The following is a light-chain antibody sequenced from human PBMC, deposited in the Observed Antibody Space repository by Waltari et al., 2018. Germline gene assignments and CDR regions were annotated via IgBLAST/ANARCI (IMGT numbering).Light chain of an antibody. V-gene: IGKV1D-12*01. CDR1: QVLNSW. CDR3: QQADSFPFT. Sequence: DIQMTQSPSSVSASVGDRVSITCRSSQVLNSWLAWYQQKSGKAPKLLISAASRLQSGVPPRFSGAGSGRDFTLTISSLQPEDFATYYCQQADSFPFTFGPGTKVDIK. J-gene: IGKJ3*01. CDR2: AAS.